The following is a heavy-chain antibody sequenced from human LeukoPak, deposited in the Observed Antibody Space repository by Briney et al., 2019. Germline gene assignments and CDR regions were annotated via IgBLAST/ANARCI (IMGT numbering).Heavy chain of an antibody. CDR1: GGSISSYY. D-gene: IGHD6-19*01. CDR3: AREQWLVDEYWYFGL. V-gene: IGHV4-59*01. Sequence: SETLSLTCTVSGGSISSYYWNWIRQPPGKGLEWIGNIYYSGSTNYNPSLKSRVTISVDTSKNQFSLKLSSVTAADTAVYYCAREQWLVDEYWYFGLWGRGTLVTVSS. J-gene: IGHJ2*01. CDR2: IYYSGST.